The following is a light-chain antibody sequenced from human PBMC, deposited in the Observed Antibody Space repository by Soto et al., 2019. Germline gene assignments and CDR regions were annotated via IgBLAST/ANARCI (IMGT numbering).Light chain of an antibody. Sequence: EIVLTQSPATLSLSPGERATLSSRASQSVSSYLSCYQQKPGQAPRLLIYDASNRATGIPARFSGSGSGTDFALTICRLEPEDFAVYYCQQRSNWITFGQGTRLEIK. CDR2: DAS. CDR1: QSVSSY. V-gene: IGKV3-11*01. CDR3: QQRSNWIT. J-gene: IGKJ5*01.